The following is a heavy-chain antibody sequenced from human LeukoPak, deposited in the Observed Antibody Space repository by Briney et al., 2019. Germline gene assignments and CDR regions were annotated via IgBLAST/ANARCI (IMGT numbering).Heavy chain of an antibody. J-gene: IGHJ3*02. V-gene: IGHV4-59*01. CDR1: GGSISSYY. Sequence: PSETLSLTCTVSGGSISSYYWSWIRQPPGKGLEWIGYIYYSGSTNYNPSLKSRVTISVDTSKNQFSLKLSSVTAADTAVYYCASMAPWGGYAFDIWGQGTMVTVSS. D-gene: IGHD3-16*01. CDR2: IYYSGST. CDR3: ASMAPWGGYAFDI.